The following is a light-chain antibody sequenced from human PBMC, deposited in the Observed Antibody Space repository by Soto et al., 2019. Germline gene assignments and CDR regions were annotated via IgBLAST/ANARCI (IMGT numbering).Light chain of an antibody. CDR1: QSVSSN. CDR3: QQYNNWTPMT. CDR2: DAS. V-gene: IGKV3-15*01. Sequence: ESVMTQSPATLSVSPGERATLSCRASQSVSSNLAWYQHKPGQAPRLLIYDASTRATGIPARFSGSGSETDFTLTISSLQSEDFAVYSCQQYNNWTPMTFGQGTRLEI. J-gene: IGKJ5*01.